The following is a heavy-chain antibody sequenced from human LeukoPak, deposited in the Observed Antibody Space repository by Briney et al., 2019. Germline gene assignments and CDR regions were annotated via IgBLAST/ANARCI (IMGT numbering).Heavy chain of an antibody. CDR2: ISGSGGST. Sequence: SGGSLRLSCAASGFTFSSYAMSWVRQAPGKGLEWVSAISGSGGSTYYADSVKGRFTISRDNSKNTLYLQMNSLRAEDTAVYYCAKDAQDSSGWYEIDYWGQGTLVTVSS. D-gene: IGHD6-19*01. V-gene: IGHV3-23*01. CDR1: GFTFSSYA. CDR3: AKDAQDSSGWYEIDY. J-gene: IGHJ4*02.